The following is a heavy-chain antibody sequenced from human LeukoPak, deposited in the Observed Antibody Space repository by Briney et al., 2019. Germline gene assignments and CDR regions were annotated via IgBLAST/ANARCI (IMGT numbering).Heavy chain of an antibody. CDR1: GGSISSYY. Sequence: SETLSLTCTVSGGSISSYYWSWIRQPPGKGLEWIGYIYYSGSTNYNPSLKSRVTISVDTSKNQFSLKLSSVTAADTAVYYCAGHLSSSTFDYWGQGTLVTVSS. CDR3: AGHLSSSTFDY. CDR2: IYYSGST. V-gene: IGHV4-59*08. J-gene: IGHJ4*02. D-gene: IGHD6-13*01.